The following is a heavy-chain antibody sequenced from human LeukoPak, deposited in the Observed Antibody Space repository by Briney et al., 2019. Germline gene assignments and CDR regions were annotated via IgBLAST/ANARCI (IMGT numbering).Heavy chain of an antibody. D-gene: IGHD6-25*01. Sequence: GESLKISCKGSGSSFTGYWIGWVRQMPGKGLEWMGIVYTGDSDTRYSPSFQGQVTISADKSITTAYLQWSSLKASDSAIYYCARRRDRGRYFDLWGRGTLVTVSS. V-gene: IGHV5-51*01. CDR3: ARRRDRGRYFDL. CDR1: GSSFTGYW. J-gene: IGHJ2*01. CDR2: VYTGDSDT.